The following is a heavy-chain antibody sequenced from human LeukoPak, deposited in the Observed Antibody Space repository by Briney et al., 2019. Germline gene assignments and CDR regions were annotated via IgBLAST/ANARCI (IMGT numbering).Heavy chain of an antibody. Sequence: PSETLSLTCAVSGDSISSSKYYWGWIRQPPGKGLEWIGSIYNSGNTYYNPYLKRRVTISVDTSQNQFSLKLSSVTAADTAVYYCARGRYYYDTSGHDAFDIWGQGTMVTVSS. J-gene: IGHJ3*02. V-gene: IGHV4-39*07. D-gene: IGHD3-22*01. CDR1: GDSISSSKYY. CDR2: IYNSGNT. CDR3: ARGRYYYDTSGHDAFDI.